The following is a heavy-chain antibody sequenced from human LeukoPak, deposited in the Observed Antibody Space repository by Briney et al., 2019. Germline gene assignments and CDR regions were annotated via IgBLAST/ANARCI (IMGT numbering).Heavy chain of an antibody. CDR1: GASINTYY. V-gene: IGHV4-4*07. CDR2: IFTSGST. D-gene: IGHD1-26*01. J-gene: IGHJ4*02. CDR3: ARDRDTGSSSNRYYFDY. Sequence: SETLSLTCTVSGASINTYYWSWVRQPAGKGLEWIGRIFTSGSTNYNPPLKSRVTMSVDTSKNQFSLKLSSVTAADTAVYHCARDRDTGSSSNRYYFDYWGQGTLVTVSS.